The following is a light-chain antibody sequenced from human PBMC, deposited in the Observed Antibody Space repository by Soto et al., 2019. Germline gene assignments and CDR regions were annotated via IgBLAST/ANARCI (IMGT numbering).Light chain of an antibody. CDR2: DAS. CDR1: QSVSSY. J-gene: IGKJ2*01. Sequence: EIVLTQSPATLSLSPGERATLSCRASQSVSSYLAWYQQKPGQAPRLLIYDASNRATGIPARFSGSGSGTDFTLTLSSLEPEDFAVYYCQQHSNWPPTFGQGTKLEIK. V-gene: IGKV3-11*01. CDR3: QQHSNWPPT.